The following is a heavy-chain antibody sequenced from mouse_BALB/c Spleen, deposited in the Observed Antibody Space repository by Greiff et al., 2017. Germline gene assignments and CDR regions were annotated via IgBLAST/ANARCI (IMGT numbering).Heavy chain of an antibody. Sequence: VQLQQSGPGLVKPSQSLSLTCTVTGYSITSDYAWNWIRQFPGNKLEWMGYISYSGSTSYNPSLKSRISITRDTSKNQFFLQLNSVTTEDTATYYCARGGGYDGPGAMDYWGQGTSVTVSS. CDR3: ARGGGYDGPGAMDY. CDR1: GYSITSDYA. J-gene: IGHJ4*01. CDR2: ISYSGST. V-gene: IGHV3-2*02. D-gene: IGHD2-14*01.